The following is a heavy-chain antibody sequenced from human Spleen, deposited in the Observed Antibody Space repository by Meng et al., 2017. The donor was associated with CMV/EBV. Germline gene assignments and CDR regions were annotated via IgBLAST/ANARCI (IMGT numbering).Heavy chain of an antibody. V-gene: IGHV3-74*01. D-gene: IGHD3-22*01. CDR2: INSDGSST. J-gene: IGHJ6*02. CDR3: ARPWLHYGMDV. CDR1: GFTFSSYW. Sequence: GESLKISCAASGFTFSSYWMHWVRQAPGKGLVWVSRINSDGSSTSYADSVKGRFTISRDNAKNTLYLQMNSLRAEDTAVYYCARPWLHYGMDVWGQGTTVTVSS.